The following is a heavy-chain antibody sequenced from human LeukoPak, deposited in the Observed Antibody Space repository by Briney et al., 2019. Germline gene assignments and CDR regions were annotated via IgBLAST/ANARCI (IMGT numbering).Heavy chain of an antibody. CDR2: IKQDGSEK. V-gene: IGHV3-7*01. J-gene: IGHJ6*03. CDR3: ARASSKATVRGLITKKNYYYYYMDV. D-gene: IGHD3-10*01. CDR1: GFTFSNYA. Sequence: GGSLRLSCAASGFTFSNYAMSWVRQAPGKGLEWVANIKQDGSEKYYVDSVKGRFTISRDNAKNSLYLQMNSLRAEDTAVYYRARASSKATVRGLITKKNYYYYYMDVWGKGTTVTISS.